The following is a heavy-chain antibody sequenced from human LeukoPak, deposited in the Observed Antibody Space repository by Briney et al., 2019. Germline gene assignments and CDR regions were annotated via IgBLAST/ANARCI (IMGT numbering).Heavy chain of an antibody. J-gene: IGHJ4*02. Sequence: SSQTLSLTCTVSGGSISSGDYYWSWMRQPPGKGREWIGYIYYSGSTYYNPSLKSRVTISVDTSKNQFSLKLSSVTAADTAVYYCARWSGSCYSGDYWGQGTLVTVSS. V-gene: IGHV4-30-4*01. CDR2: IYYSGST. CDR1: GGSISSGDYY. D-gene: IGHD2-15*01. CDR3: ARWSGSCYSGDY.